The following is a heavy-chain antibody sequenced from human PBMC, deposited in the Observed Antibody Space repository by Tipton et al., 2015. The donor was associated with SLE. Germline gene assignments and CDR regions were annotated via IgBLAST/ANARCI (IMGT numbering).Heavy chain of an antibody. Sequence: QSGPEVKKPGASVKVSCKASGYTFNHYYIYWVRQAPGQGLEWMGRIKPNSGGTFYEQKFQDRVTMTRDTSINAAYMELSSLTSDDTAVYFCVKGGDHAGDFDLWGRGTLVIVSS. CDR3: VKGGDHAGDFDL. CDR2: IKPNSGGT. CDR1: GYTFNHYY. D-gene: IGHD3-16*01. V-gene: IGHV1-2*06. J-gene: IGHJ2*01.